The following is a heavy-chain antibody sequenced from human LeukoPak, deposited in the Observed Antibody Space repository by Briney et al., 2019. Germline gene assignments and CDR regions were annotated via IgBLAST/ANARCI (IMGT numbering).Heavy chain of an antibody. V-gene: IGHV4-30-4*01. CDR2: IYYSGIT. D-gene: IGHD2-2*01. CDR1: GSSISRSDYY. J-gene: IGHJ4*02. Sequence: PSETLSLTCSVSGSSISRSDYYWSWIRQPPGKGLEWIGYIYYSGITYYNPSLKSRVTISEDTSKNQFSLKLSSVTAADTAVYYCARGVVPAAMDGGTNFDYWGQGTLVTVSS. CDR3: ARGVVPAAMDGGTNFDY.